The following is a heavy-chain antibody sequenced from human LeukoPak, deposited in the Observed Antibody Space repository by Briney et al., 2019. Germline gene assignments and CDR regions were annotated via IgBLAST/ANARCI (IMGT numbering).Heavy chain of an antibody. V-gene: IGHV4-39*01. CDR2: IFYSGTT. Sequence: SETLSLTCAVSGGSISSSHYYWVWIPQPPGKGLEWIGTIFYSGTTYYTPSLKSRVTISVDTSKNQFSLKLSSVSAADTAVYYCARLDSSGYQTWFKFWGQGTLVTVSS. J-gene: IGHJ4*02. CDR3: ARLDSSGYQTWFKF. CDR1: GGSISSSHYY. D-gene: IGHD3-22*01.